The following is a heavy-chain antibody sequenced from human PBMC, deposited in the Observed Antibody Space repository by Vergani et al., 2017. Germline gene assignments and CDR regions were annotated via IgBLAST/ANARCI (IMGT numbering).Heavy chain of an antibody. Sequence: EVQLVESGGGLVKPGGSLRLSCAAFGSTFSSYSMNWVRQAPGKGREWVSYISSSSSTIYYADSVKGRFTISRDNAKNSLYLQMNSLRAEDTAVYYCATKYGLLEWFYFDYWGQGSLVTVSS. J-gene: IGHJ4*02. CDR1: GSTFSSYS. CDR3: ATKYGLLEWFYFDY. D-gene: IGHD3-3*01. V-gene: IGHV3-48*01. CDR2: ISSSSSTI.